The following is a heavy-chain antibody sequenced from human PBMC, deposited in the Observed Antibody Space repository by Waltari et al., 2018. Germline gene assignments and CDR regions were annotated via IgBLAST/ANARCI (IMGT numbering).Heavy chain of an antibody. CDR1: GFRFGDYG. CDR2: RSVDGSQR. Sequence: QVQLVESGGDVVQPGESLRLSCPASGFRFGDYGMQWVRQAPGKVLGWVLFRSVDGSQRDRADSVKVRFTISRDNSKNTRYLQMNGLRAEDTAVYFCAKRRELLYNYNHNVDVWGQGTTVTVSS. J-gene: IGHJ6*02. D-gene: IGHD3-10*01. CDR3: AKRRELLYNYNHNVDV. V-gene: IGHV3-30*18.